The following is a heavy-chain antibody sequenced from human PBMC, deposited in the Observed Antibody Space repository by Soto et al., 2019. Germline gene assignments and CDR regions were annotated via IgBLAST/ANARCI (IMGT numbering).Heavy chain of an antibody. CDR3: ARGWGYDSTDYYYAY. J-gene: IGHJ4*02. CDR2: IIPIFGTA. D-gene: IGHD3-22*01. V-gene: IGHV1-69*01. CDR1: GGTFSRHA. Sequence: QVQLVQSGAEVRKPGSSVKVSCKASGGTFSRHAISWVRQAPGQGLEWMGGIIPIFGTANHAQKFQGRVTTIAVESTSTVYMQLSSLTSEDTAMFYCARGWGYDSTDYYYAYWGQGTLVIVSS.